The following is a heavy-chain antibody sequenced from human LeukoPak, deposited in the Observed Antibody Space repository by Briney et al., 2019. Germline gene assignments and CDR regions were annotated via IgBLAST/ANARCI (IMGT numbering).Heavy chain of an antibody. D-gene: IGHD4-17*01. CDR3: AKGLGVTVTSTLDV. CDR1: GFTFSSYA. CDR2: ISGSGGST. Sequence: GGSLRLSCAASGFTFSSYAMSWVRQAPGKGLEWVSAISGSGGSTYYADSVKGRFTISRDNSKNTLYLQMNSLRAEDTAVYYCAKGLGVTVTSTLDVWGKGTTVTISS. V-gene: IGHV3-23*01. J-gene: IGHJ6*04.